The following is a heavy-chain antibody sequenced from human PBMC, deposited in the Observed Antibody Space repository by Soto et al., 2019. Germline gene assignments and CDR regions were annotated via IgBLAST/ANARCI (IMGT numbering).Heavy chain of an antibody. Sequence: HVQLVESGGGLVKPGGSLRLSCAASGFTFSDYYIHWIRQAPGKGLEWISSIATGGDASYSADSVKGRFTISRDNARNSVFLQMNNLRDEDTAVYYCARPRSPVIARVDFDHWGHGTLVAVSS. CDR1: GFTFSDYY. V-gene: IGHV3-11*01. CDR3: ARPRSPVIARVDFDH. D-gene: IGHD2-21*01. J-gene: IGHJ4*01. CDR2: IATGGDAS.